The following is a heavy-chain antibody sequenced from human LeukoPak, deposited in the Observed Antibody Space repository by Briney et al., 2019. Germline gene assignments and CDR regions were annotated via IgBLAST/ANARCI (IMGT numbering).Heavy chain of an antibody. V-gene: IGHV3-64*02. J-gene: IGHJ3*02. CDR3: ARVSTNDRRNAFDI. CDR2: ITGDGGYT. Sequence: GGSLRLSCAASGFTFSTYVMQWVRQAPGKGLEYVSAITGDGGYTYYADSVKGRFTISRDNSKKTLYLQMGSLRADDMAVYYCARVSTNDRRNAFDIWGQGTMVTVSS. D-gene: IGHD2-8*01. CDR1: GFTFSTYV.